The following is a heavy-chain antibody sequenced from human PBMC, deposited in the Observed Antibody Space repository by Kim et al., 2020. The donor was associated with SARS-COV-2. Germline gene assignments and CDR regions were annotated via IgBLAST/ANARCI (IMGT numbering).Heavy chain of an antibody. D-gene: IGHD3-10*01. CDR1: GGSFSGYY. V-gene: IGHV4-34*01. CDR3: ARGPPTPAYYYGSGSPAKPFDD. Sequence: SETLSLTCAVYGGSFSGYYWSWIRQPPGKGLEWLGEINHSGSTNYNPSLKSRVTISVDTSKNQFSLKLSSVTAADTAVYYCARGPPTPAYYYGSGSPAKPFDDWGQGTLVTVSS. J-gene: IGHJ4*02. CDR2: INHSGST.